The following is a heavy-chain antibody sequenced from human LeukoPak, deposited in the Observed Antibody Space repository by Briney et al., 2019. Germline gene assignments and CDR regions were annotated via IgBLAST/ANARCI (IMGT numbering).Heavy chain of an antibody. J-gene: IGHJ4*02. V-gene: IGHV3-23*01. CDR1: GFTFSTYA. CDR2: ISDSGDGT. Sequence: GGSLRLSCAASGFTFSTYAMIWVRQAPGKGLEWVSGISDSGDGTYYADSVKGRFTISRDNSKNTLYLQMNSLRAEDTAVYYCAKWNTAMVIYYLDCWGQGTLVTVSS. CDR3: AKWNTAMVIYYLDC. D-gene: IGHD5-18*01.